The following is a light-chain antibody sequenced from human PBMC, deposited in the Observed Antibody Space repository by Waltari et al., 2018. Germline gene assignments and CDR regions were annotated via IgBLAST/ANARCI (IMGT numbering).Light chain of an antibody. Sequence: QSALTQPASVSGSPGQSITLSCTGTSSHVGAYNYVFWYQQHAGKAPKLMIYDFTKRPSGVSTRFSGSKSGNTASLTISGLQAEDEADYYCSSYTGRPIMVFGGGTKLTVL. V-gene: IGLV2-14*03. CDR1: SSHVGAYNY. J-gene: IGLJ3*02. CDR2: DFT. CDR3: SSYTGRPIMV.